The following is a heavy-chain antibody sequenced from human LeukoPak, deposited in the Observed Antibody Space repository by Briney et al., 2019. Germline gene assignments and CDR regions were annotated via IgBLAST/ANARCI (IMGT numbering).Heavy chain of an antibody. D-gene: IGHD3-10*01. CDR3: AREPRRFGD. Sequence: ASVKVSCKVSGYTLTELSMYWVRQAPGKGLEWMGGFDPEDGEIVYAQMFQGRVTMTEDTSTHTAYMELSSLRSEDTAMYYCAREPRRFGDWGQGTLVTVSS. CDR2: FDPEDGEI. V-gene: IGHV1-24*01. J-gene: IGHJ4*02. CDR1: GYTLTELS.